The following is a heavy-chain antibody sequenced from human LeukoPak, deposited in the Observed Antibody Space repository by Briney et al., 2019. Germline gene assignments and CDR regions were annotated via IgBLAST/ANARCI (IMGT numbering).Heavy chain of an antibody. Sequence: PSETLSLTCTVSGGSISSYYWSWIRQPAGKGLEWIGRIYTSGSTNYNPSLKSRVTMSVDTSKNQFSLKLSSVTAADTAVYYCARDGQGYGSGSYNINWGQGTLVTVSS. V-gene: IGHV4-4*07. CDR2: IYTSGST. CDR1: GGSISSYY. D-gene: IGHD3-10*01. CDR3: ARDGQGYGSGSYNIN. J-gene: IGHJ4*02.